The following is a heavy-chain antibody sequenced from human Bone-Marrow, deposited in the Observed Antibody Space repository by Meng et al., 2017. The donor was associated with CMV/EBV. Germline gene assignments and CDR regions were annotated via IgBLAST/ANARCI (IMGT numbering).Heavy chain of an antibody. D-gene: IGHD2-2*01. CDR3: ARERVYCSSTSCYLSYFDY. CDR2: IYYSGST. J-gene: IGHJ4*02. CDR1: GGSNSSSSYY. Sequence: SETLSLTCTVSGGSNSSSSYYWGWIRQPPGKGLEWIGSIYYSGSTYYNPSLKSRVTISVDTSKNQFSLKLSSVTAADTAVYYCARERVYCSSTSCYLSYFDYWGQGTLVTVSS. V-gene: IGHV4-39*07.